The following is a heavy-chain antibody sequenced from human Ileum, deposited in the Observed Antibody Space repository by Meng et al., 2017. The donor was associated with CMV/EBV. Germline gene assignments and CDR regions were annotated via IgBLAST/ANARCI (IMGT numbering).Heavy chain of an antibody. J-gene: IGHJ4*02. CDR3: ARHGYYSTGWSF. CDR2: VNPNYGDT. Sequence: QVHMGQSGPEVRKPGASIKVSCKTSGYVFANDLISWVRQAPGQGLECMGWVNPNYGDTKYAQKFQGRVAMTTDTSTRTAYMELRSLTSDDTAVYYCARHGYYSTGWSFWGQGTLVTVSS. V-gene: IGHV1-18*04. D-gene: IGHD6-19*01. CDR1: GYVFANDL.